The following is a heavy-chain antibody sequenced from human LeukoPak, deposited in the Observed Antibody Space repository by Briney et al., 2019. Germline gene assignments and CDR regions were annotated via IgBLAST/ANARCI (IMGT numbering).Heavy chain of an antibody. D-gene: IGHD1-26*01. V-gene: IGHV3-21*01. CDR2: ISISHSYI. CDR3: ARDGMSGSPYAFDI. J-gene: IGHJ3*02. CDR1: GFTFSSYN. Sequence: GGSLRLSCAASGFTFSSYNMNWVRQAPGKGLKWVSSISISHSYISYADSVKGRFTISRDNAKNSLFLQMNSLRAEDTALYYCARDGMSGSPYAFDIWGQGTMVTVSS.